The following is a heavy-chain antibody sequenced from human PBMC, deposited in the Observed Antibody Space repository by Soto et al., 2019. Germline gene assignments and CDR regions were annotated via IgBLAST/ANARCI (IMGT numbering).Heavy chain of an antibody. CDR1: GYTLTELX. CDR2: FDPEDGET. V-gene: IGHV1-24*01. Sequence: ASVKVSCKVAGYTLTELXMHWVRXAPGKGLEWMGGFDPEDGETIYAQKFQGRVTMTEDTSTDTAYMELSSLRSEDTAVYYCATGGSYRGWFDPWGQGTLVTVSS. CDR3: ATGGSYRGWFDP. D-gene: IGHD1-26*01. J-gene: IGHJ5*02.